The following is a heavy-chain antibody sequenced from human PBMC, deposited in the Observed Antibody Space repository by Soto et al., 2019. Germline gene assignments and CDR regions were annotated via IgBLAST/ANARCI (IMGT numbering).Heavy chain of an antibody. CDR1: GFTFSDHY. D-gene: IGHD3-3*01. CDR3: CRALIGGYYFDH. CDR2: IRNKANSYST. V-gene: IGHV3-72*01. J-gene: IGHJ5*02. Sequence: EVQLVQSGGGLVHPGGSLTLSCGVSGFTFSDHYMDWIRQAPGKGLEWVGRIRNKANSYSTEYAASVKDRFIISRDESKNSVYLQMSSLKTEDTAVYFCCRALIGGYYFDHWGQGILVTVSS.